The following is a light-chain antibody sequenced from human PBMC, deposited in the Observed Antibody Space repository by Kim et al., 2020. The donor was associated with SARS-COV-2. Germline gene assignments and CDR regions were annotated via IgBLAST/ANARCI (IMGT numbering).Light chain of an antibody. Sequence: QLVLTQSSSASASLGSSVKLTCTLSSGHSSYIIAWHQQQPGKAPRYLMKLEGSGSYNKGSGVPDRFSGSSSGADRYLTISNLQSEDEADYYCETLDSNTWVFGGGTKLTVL. J-gene: IGLJ3*02. CDR2: LEGSGSY. CDR1: SGHSSYI. V-gene: IGLV4-60*03. CDR3: ETLDSNTWV.